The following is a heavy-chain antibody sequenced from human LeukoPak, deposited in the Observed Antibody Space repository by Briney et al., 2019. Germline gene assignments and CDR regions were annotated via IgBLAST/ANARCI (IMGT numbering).Heavy chain of an antibody. Sequence: GGSLRLSCAASGITFSRYWMNWVRQAPGKGLEWVANIKQDGSEKNYVDSVKGRFTISRDNAKNSLYLQMNSLRVEDTAVYYCARAKRPTVTDYYYMDVWGKGTTVTVSS. D-gene: IGHD4-17*01. CDR1: GITFSRYW. J-gene: IGHJ6*03. CDR3: ARAKRPTVTDYYYMDV. CDR2: IKQDGSEK. V-gene: IGHV3-7*01.